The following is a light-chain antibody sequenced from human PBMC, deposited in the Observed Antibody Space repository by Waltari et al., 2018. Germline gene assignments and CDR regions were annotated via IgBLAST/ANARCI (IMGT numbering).Light chain of an antibody. Sequence: DIQMTQSPSSVSASVGDRVTITCRASQGIIKWLAWYQQKPWKVPQLLIYGASTLQSGVPTRFSGSGSGTDFALTISNLQPEDFATYYCQQANSLPLTFGGGTKVEIK. V-gene: IGKV1-12*01. CDR1: QGIIKW. CDR3: QQANSLPLT. CDR2: GAS. J-gene: IGKJ4*01.